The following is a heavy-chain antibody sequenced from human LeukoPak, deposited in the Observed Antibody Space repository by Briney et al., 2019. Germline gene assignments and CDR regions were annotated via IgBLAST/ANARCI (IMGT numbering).Heavy chain of an antibody. Sequence: SETLSLTCTVSGGSISSYYWSWIRQPPGKGLEWIGYIYYSGSTNYNPSPKSRVTMSVDTSKNQFSLKLSSVTAADTAVYYCASSSSGYYYHRFWGQGTLVTVSS. CDR1: GGSISSYY. V-gene: IGHV4-59*08. CDR3: ASSSSGYYYHRF. D-gene: IGHD3-22*01. J-gene: IGHJ4*02. CDR2: IYYSGST.